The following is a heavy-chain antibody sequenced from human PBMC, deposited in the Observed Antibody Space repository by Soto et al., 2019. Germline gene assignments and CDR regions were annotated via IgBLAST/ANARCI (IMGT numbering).Heavy chain of an antibody. Sequence: PGGSLRLSCAASGFTCSSYGMHWVRQAPGKGLEWVAVICYDGSNKYYADSVKGRFTISRDNSKNTLYLQMNSLRAEDTAVYYCARDRPYYYDSSGYFRGVYYYYGMDVWGQGTTVTVSS. V-gene: IGHV3-33*01. CDR3: ARDRPYYYDSSGYFRGVYYYYGMDV. D-gene: IGHD3-22*01. CDR1: GFTCSSYG. CDR2: ICYDGSNK. J-gene: IGHJ6*02.